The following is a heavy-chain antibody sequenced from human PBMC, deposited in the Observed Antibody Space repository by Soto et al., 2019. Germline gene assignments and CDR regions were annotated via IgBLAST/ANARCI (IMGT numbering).Heavy chain of an antibody. CDR2: IYSNALKK. Sequence: QVQLVESGGSVVQPGRSLRLSCAASGFNFSTYGMHWVRQAPGKGLEWVAVIYSNALKKFYSASVKGRFTISRDNSKNTVDLQMDSLRVEDTAVYFCARDADFADYLFDQWGRGVLVTVSS. CDR1: GFNFSTYG. CDR3: ARDADFADYLFDQ. V-gene: IGHV3-33*01. D-gene: IGHD4-17*01. J-gene: IGHJ4*02.